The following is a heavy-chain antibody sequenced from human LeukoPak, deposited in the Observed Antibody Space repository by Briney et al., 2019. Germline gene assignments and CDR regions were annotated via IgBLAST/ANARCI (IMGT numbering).Heavy chain of an antibody. CDR2: ISYDGSNK. J-gene: IGHJ4*02. CDR3: ATAVAGTCFDY. D-gene: IGHD6-19*01. V-gene: IGHV3-30*03. CDR1: GFTFSSYG. Sequence: GRSLRLSCAASGFTFSSYGMHWVRQAPGKGPEWVAVISYDGSNKYYADSVKGRFTISRDNSKNTLYLQMNSLRAEDTAVYYCATAVAGTCFDYWGQGTLVTVSS.